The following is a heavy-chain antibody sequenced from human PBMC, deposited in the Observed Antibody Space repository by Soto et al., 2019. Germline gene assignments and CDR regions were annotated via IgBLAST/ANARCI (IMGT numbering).Heavy chain of an antibody. D-gene: IGHD3-10*01. CDR1: GGSISTYY. Sequence: PSETLSLTCTVSGGSISTYYWIWIRQPPGKGLEWIGVFYNGGTTNYSPSLKSRVTISVDTSKNQFSLKLNSVNASDTAVYYCARDGSERPATYWGQGILVTVSS. V-gene: IGHV4-59*01. CDR3: ARDGSERPATY. CDR2: FYNGGTT. J-gene: IGHJ4*02.